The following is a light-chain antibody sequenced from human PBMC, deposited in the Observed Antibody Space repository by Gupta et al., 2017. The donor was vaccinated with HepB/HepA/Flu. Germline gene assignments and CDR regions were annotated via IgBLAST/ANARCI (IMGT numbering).Light chain of an antibody. CDR2: RNN. CDR3: SSWDGNLNGPRVV. V-gene: IGLV1-44*01. J-gene: IGLJ2*01. CDR1: SSNIGSNI. Sequence: QSVLTQPPSASGTPGQRVTISCSGSSSNIGSNILNWFQQLPGTAPKLLIYRNNQRPLGVPDRFSGSKSGTSASLAITGLQSEEEADYDWSSWDGNLNGPRVVFGGGTKLTV.